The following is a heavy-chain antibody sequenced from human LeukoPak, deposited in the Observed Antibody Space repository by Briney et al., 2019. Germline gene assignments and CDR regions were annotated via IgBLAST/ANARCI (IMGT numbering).Heavy chain of an antibody. CDR3: ATSPSRYCSSTSCYIDAFDI. J-gene: IGHJ3*02. D-gene: IGHD2-2*02. V-gene: IGHV4-59*01. CDR2: IYYSGST. CDR1: GGSISSYY. Sequence: PSETLSLTCTVSGGSISSYYWSWIRQPPGKGLEWIGYIYYSGSTNYNPSLKSRVTISVDTSKNQFSLKLSSVTAADTAVYYCATSPSRYCSSTSCYIDAFDIWGQGTMVTVSS.